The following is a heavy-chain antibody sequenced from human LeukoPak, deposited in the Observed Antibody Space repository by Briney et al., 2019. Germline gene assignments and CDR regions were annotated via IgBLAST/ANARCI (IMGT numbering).Heavy chain of an antibody. CDR2: IKQDGSEK. D-gene: IGHD3-3*01. CDR3: AKDRSITIFGVDLPFGAFDI. V-gene: IGHV3-7*03. CDR1: GLTFRNYW. Sequence: PGGSLRLSCAASGLTFRNYWMSWVRQAPGKGLEWVANIKQDGSEKYYVDSVKGRFTISRDNSKNTLYLQMNSLRAEDTAVYYCAKDRSITIFGVDLPFGAFDIWGQGTMVTVSS. J-gene: IGHJ3*02.